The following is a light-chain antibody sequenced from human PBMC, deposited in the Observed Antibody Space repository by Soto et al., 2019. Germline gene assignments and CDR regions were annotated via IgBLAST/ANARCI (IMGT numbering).Light chain of an antibody. CDR1: SSDVGSYNL. Sequence: QSALTQPASVSGSPGQSITISCTGTSSDVGSYNLVSWYQQHPGKAPKLMIYEGSKRPSGVSNRFSGSKSGNTASLTISGLQAEEEADYYCCSYAGSSTHAVFGGGTQLTVL. V-gene: IGLV2-23*01. CDR2: EGS. J-gene: IGLJ7*01. CDR3: CSYAGSSTHAV.